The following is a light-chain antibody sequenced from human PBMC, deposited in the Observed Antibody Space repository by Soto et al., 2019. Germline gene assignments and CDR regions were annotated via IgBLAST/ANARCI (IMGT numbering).Light chain of an antibody. CDR3: CSYAGSYTLGV. CDR1: SSDVGGYNY. CDR2: DVN. V-gene: IGLV2-11*01. Sequence: QSVLTQPRSVSGSPGQSVTISCTGTSSDVGGYNYVSWYQRHPGKAPKLMIYDVNKRPSGVPDRFSGSKSGNTASLTISGLQAEDEADYYCCSYAGSYTLGVFGGGTKLTVL. J-gene: IGLJ3*02.